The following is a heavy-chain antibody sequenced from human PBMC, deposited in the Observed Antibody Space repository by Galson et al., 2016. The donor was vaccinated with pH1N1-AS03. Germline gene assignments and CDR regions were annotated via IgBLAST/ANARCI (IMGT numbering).Heavy chain of an antibody. Sequence: SLRLSCAASGFTFSSHSMNWVRQAPGKGLEWVSYISSGTTIFYADSVKGRYTISRDNSKSTLYLQLNSLRPEDTAMYYCAKPGKAAADPYWFFDAWGRGTLVAVSS. CDR2: ISSGTTI. CDR3: AKPGKAAADPYWFFDA. CDR1: GFTFSSHS. V-gene: IGHV3-48*01. J-gene: IGHJ2*01. D-gene: IGHD6-13*01.